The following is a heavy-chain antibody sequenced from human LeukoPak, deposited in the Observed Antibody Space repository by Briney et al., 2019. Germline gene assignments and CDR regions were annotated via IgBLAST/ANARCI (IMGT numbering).Heavy chain of an antibody. D-gene: IGHD4-11*01. CDR3: GKPIIGGLAVTVDCFDP. J-gene: IGHJ5*01. Sequence: PGGSLRLSCEASGFAFSFYAMSWLRQPQGKGLEWVSTINANSATTSYAASVRGRFTISRDTSTNTLYLQLNTLRAKDTDVYYCGKPIIGGLAVTVDCFDPWGEGTLVIVSS. CDR2: INANSATT. CDR1: GFAFSFYA. V-gene: IGHV3-23*01.